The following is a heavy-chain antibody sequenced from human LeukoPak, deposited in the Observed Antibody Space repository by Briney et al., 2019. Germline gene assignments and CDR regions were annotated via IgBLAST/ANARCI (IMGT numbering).Heavy chain of an antibody. Sequence: PSQTLSLTCTVSGGSISSGGYYWSWIRQHPGKGLEWIGYIYYSGSTYYNPSLKSRVTISVDASKNQFSLKLSSVTAVDTAVYYCARDYDILTGRHYYGMDVWGQGTTVTVSS. J-gene: IGHJ6*02. CDR1: GGSISSGGYY. V-gene: IGHV4-31*03. CDR2: IYYSGST. D-gene: IGHD3-9*01. CDR3: ARDYDILTGRHYYGMDV.